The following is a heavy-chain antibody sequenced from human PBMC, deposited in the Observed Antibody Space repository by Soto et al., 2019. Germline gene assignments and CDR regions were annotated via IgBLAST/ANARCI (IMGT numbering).Heavy chain of an antibody. J-gene: IGHJ3*01. CDR3: ARESNDILTAYSDDGFDV. Sequence: EVQLVESGGGLVQPGGSLRLSCAASGFTFSMYYMSWVRQAPGKGLEWVANIKQDGRDKYYVDSVKGRFTISRDNAXXSXXLQMNGLRAEDTAVYYCARESNDILTAYSDDGFDVWGQGTMVTVSS. D-gene: IGHD3-9*01. CDR1: GFTFSMYY. CDR2: IKQDGRDK. V-gene: IGHV3-7*01.